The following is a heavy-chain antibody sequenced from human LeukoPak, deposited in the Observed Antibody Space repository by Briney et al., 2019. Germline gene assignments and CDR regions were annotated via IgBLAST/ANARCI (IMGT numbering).Heavy chain of an antibody. Sequence: PGGSLRLSCAASGFTFSRYWMSWVRQAPGKGLEWVANIKEDGSDKYYVDSVKGRFTISRDNSKNSLYLQMNSLRAEDTAVYYCARVFSSSRGNYFDYWGQGTLVTVSS. D-gene: IGHD6-13*01. CDR3: ARVFSSSRGNYFDY. CDR1: GFTFSRYW. V-gene: IGHV3-7*04. CDR2: IKEDGSDK. J-gene: IGHJ4*02.